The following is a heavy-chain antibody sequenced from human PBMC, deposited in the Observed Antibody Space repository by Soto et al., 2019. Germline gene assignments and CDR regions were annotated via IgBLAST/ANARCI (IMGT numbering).Heavy chain of an antibody. V-gene: IGHV3-30*18. CDR2: ISYDGSNK. J-gene: IGHJ4*02. CDR3: AKSKVQLWLLIDY. D-gene: IGHD5-18*01. CDR1: GFTFSDYG. Sequence: GGSLRLSCAASGFTFSDYGMHWVRQAPGKGLEWVAIISYDGSNKYYADSVKGRFTISRDNSKNTLYLQMNSLRTEDTAVYYCAKSKVQLWLLIDYWGQGT.